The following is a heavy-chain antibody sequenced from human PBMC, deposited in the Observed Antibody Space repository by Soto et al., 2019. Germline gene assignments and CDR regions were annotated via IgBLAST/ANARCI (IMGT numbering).Heavy chain of an antibody. Sequence: ASVKVSCKASGYTFTGYAMNWVRQAPGQRLEWMGWINAGNGNTKYSQKFQGRVTITRDTSASTAYMELSSLRSEDTAVYYCARDSYYGSGSYNYFDYWGQGILVTVSS. J-gene: IGHJ4*02. CDR1: GYTFTGYA. CDR2: INAGNGNT. CDR3: ARDSYYGSGSYNYFDY. V-gene: IGHV1-3*01. D-gene: IGHD3-10*01.